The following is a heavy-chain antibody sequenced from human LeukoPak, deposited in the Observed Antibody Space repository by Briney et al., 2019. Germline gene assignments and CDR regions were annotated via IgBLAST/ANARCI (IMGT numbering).Heavy chain of an antibody. D-gene: IGHD2-15*01. CDR3: VRYCSGGSCHLDGMDV. CDR2: ISGSGVST. Sequence: PGGSLRLSCVGSGLTFNNYAMCWVRQAPGKGLEWVSAISGSGVSTYYADSVKGRFTISRDNSKNTLYLQMNSLRAEDTAVYYCVRYCSGGSCHLDGMDVWGQGTTVTVSS. J-gene: IGHJ6*02. CDR1: GLTFNNYA. V-gene: IGHV3-23*01.